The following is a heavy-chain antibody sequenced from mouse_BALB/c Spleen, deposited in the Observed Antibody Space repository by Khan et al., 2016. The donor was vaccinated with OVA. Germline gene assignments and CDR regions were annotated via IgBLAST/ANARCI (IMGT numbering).Heavy chain of an antibody. CDR1: GYTFPSYW. CDR3: ARGYFGNYEFVY. J-gene: IGHJ3*01. CDR2: IFPGTGTT. V-gene: IGHV1S132*01. Sequence: QVQLQQSGAELVKPGTSVKLSCKTSGYTFPSYWIQWVKQRPGQGLGWIGQIFPGTGTTYYNDNFKDKATLTVDTSSNSAYMQLTSLTSEDSAVYFCARGYFGNYEFVYWGQGTLVTVSP. D-gene: IGHD2-1*01.